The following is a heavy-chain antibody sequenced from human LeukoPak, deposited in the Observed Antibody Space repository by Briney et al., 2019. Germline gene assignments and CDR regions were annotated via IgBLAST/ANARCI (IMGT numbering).Heavy chain of an antibody. CDR2: IYYSGST. Sequence: SETLSLTCTVSGGSISSYYWSWIRQPPGKGLEWIGYIYYSGSTNYNPSLKSRATISVDTSKNQFSLKLSSVTAADTAVYHCARSEAPLVRGVIMVNWFVPWGQGTLVTVSS. V-gene: IGHV4-59*01. CDR3: ARSEAPLVRGVIMVNWFVP. J-gene: IGHJ5*02. CDR1: GGSISSYY. D-gene: IGHD3-10*01.